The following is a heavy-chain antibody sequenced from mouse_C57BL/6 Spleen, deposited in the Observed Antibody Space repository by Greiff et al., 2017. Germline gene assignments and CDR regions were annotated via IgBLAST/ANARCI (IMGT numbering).Heavy chain of an antibody. CDR3: ARDYYGSSHWYFDV. D-gene: IGHD1-1*01. Sequence: EVQVVESGGGLVKPGGSLKLSCAASGFTFSSYTMSWVRQTPEKRLEWVATISGGGGNTYYPDSVKGRFTISRDNAKNTLYLQMSSLRSEDTALYYCARDYYGSSHWYFDVWGTGTTVTVSS. V-gene: IGHV5-9*01. CDR2: ISGGGGNT. J-gene: IGHJ1*03. CDR1: GFTFSSYT.